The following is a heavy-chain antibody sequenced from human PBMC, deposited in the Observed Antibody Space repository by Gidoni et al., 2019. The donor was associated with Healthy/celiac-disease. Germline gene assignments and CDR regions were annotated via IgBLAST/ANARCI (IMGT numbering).Heavy chain of an antibody. D-gene: IGHD6-13*01. J-gene: IGHJ4*02. V-gene: IGHV4-39*01. CDR1: GGSISSSSYY. Sequence: QLQLQESGPGLVKPSETLSLPCTVSGGSISSSSYYWGWIRQPPGKGLEWSGSIYYSGSTYYNPCLKSRVTISVDTSKNQFFLKLSSVTAADTAVYYCARLDSSSWIDYWGQGTLVTVSS. CDR3: ARLDSSSWIDY. CDR2: IYYSGST.